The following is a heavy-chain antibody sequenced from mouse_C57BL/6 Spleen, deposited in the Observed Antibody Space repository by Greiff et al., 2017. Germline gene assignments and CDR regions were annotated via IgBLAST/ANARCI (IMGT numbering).Heavy chain of an antibody. V-gene: IGHV1-4*01. CDR1: GYTFTSYT. D-gene: IGHD2-5*01. Sequence: VQLQQSGAELARPGASVKMSCKASGYTFTSYTMHWVKQRPGQGLEWIGYINPSSGYTKYNQKFKDKATLTADKSSSTAYMQLSSLTSEDSAVYYCASLYSNVYFDYWGQGTTLTVSS. J-gene: IGHJ2*01. CDR3: ASLYSNVYFDY. CDR2: INPSSGYT.